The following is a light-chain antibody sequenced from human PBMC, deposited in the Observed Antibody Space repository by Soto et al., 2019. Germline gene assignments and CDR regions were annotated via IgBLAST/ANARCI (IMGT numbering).Light chain of an antibody. V-gene: IGLV2-14*03. J-gene: IGLJ2*01. CDR1: SSDVGAYNY. Sequence: QSALTQPASVSGSAVESITISCTGTSSDVGAYNYVSWYQQHPGKAPKLMIYDVSNRPSGVSNRFSGSKSGNTASLTISGLQAEDEADYFCSSYTSTNSLFGGGTKLTVL. CDR3: SSYTSTNSL. CDR2: DVS.